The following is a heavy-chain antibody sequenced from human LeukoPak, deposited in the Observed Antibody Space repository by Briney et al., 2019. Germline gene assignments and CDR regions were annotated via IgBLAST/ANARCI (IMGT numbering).Heavy chain of an antibody. J-gene: IGHJ4*02. CDR3: ARSCSSTSCYGRDY. Sequence: SETLSLTCTVSGGSISSYYWSWIRQPPGKGLEWIGSIYHSGSTYYNPSLKSRVTISVDTSKNQFSLKLSSVTAADTAVYYCARSCSSTSCYGRDYWGQGTLVTVSS. CDR2: IYHSGST. V-gene: IGHV4-59*08. CDR1: GGSISSYY. D-gene: IGHD2-2*01.